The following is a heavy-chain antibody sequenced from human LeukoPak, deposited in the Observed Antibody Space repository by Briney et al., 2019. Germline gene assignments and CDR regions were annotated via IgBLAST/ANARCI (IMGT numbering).Heavy chain of an antibody. J-gene: IGHJ3*02. CDR2: IYYSGST. CDR1: GGSISSGGYS. V-gene: IGHV4-30-4*07. Sequence: SETLSLTCAVSGGSISSGGYSWSWIRQPPGKGLEWIGYIYYSGSTYYNPSLKSRVTISVDTSKNQFSLKLSSVTAADTAVYYCARGLPQGGINAFDIWGQGTMVTVSS. CDR3: ARGLPQGGINAFDI. D-gene: IGHD3-16*01.